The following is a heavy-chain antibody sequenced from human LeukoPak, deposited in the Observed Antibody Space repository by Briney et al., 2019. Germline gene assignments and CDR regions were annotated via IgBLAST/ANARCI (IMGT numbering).Heavy chain of an antibody. CDR2: IKSKTDGGTT. Sequence: PGGSLRLSCAASGFTFSNAWMSWVRQAPGKGLEWVGRIKSKTDGGTTDYAAPVKGRFTISRDDSKSIAYLQMNSLKTEDTAVYYCTRNSSGDAFDIWGQGTMVTVSS. J-gene: IGHJ3*02. CDR1: GFTFSNAW. V-gene: IGHV3-15*01. D-gene: IGHD6-25*01. CDR3: TRNSSGDAFDI.